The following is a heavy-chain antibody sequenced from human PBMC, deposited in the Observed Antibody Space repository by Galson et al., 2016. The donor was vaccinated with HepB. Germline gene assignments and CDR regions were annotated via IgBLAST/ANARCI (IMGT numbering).Heavy chain of an antibody. J-gene: IGHJ4*02. CDR3: AKRGVGAIRTHFDH. V-gene: IGHV1-18*01. Sequence: SVKVSCKASGYTFKSYGISWVRQAPGQGLEWIGWISVYNGNTHYAQSLQGRVTMTTDTYTSTAYMELRSLRSDDTAVYYCAKRGVGAIRTHFDHWGQGTLVTVSS. D-gene: IGHD1-26*01. CDR1: GYTFKSYG. CDR2: ISVYNGNT.